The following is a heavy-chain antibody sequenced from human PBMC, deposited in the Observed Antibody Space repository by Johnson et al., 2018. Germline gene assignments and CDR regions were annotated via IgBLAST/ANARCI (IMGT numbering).Heavy chain of an antibody. J-gene: IGHJ1*01. D-gene: IGHD3-10*01. CDR1: GFSFSNHV. CDR2: TSMDEGIK. CDR3: ATGAISGVIYREFFQH. Sequence: QVQLVQAGGGVVQPVGSLRLSCSASGFSFSNHVMHWVRQAPGKGLEWVAVTSMDEGIKYYEDSGKGRFTISRDKSKGTLYLQINSLRAEDTAVYYCATGAISGVIYREFFQHWGQGTLVTVSS. V-gene: IGHV3-30*03.